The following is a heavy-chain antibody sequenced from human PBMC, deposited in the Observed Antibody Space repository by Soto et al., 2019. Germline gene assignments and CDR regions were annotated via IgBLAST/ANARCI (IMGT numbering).Heavy chain of an antibody. J-gene: IGHJ6*03. V-gene: IGHV3-21*01. Sequence: PGGSLRRSCVASGFTFSAYTMTWVRQAPGKGLEWVSFISSSSSYTYYADSVKGRFTISRDNAKNSLYLQMNSLRAEDTAVYYCARDTRGYSYVVYYYYMDVWGKGTTVTVSS. CDR1: GFTFSAYT. CDR2: ISSSSSYT. CDR3: ARDTRGYSYVVYYYYMDV. D-gene: IGHD5-18*01.